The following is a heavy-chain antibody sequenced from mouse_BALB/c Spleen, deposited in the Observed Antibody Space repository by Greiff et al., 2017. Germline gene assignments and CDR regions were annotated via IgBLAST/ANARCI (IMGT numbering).Heavy chain of an antibody. CDR1: GFTFTVYY. CDR3: ARDYDGYYYYAMDY. Sequence: EVKLMESGGGLVQPGGSLRLSCATSGFTFTVYYMSWVRQPPGKALEWLGFIRNKANGYTTEYSASVKGRFTISRDNSQSILYLQMNTLRAEDSATYYCARDYDGYYYYAMDYWGQGTSVTVSS. V-gene: IGHV7-3*02. J-gene: IGHJ4*01. CDR2: IRNKANGYTT. D-gene: IGHD2-3*01.